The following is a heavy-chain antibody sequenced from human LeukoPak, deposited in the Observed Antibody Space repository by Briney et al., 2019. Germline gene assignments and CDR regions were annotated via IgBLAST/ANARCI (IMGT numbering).Heavy chain of an antibody. CDR3: ARRGSYYYYYMDV. Sequence: PGGSLRLSCAASGFTVSSNYMSWVRQAPGKGLEWVSVIYSGGSTYYADSVKGRFTISRDNSKNTLYLQMNSLRAEDTAVYYCARRGSYYYYYMDVWGKGTTVTVSS. CDR1: GFTVSSNY. D-gene: IGHD1-26*01. J-gene: IGHJ6*03. CDR2: IYSGGST. V-gene: IGHV3-66*04.